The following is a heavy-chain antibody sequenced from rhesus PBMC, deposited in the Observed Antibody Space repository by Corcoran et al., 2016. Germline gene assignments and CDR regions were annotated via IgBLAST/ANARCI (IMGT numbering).Heavy chain of an antibody. D-gene: IGHD1-26*01. Sequence: QLQLQESGPGLVKPSETLSLTCAVSGGSISSNYWSWIRQPPGKGLEWIGRISVSGGSTDSHPSLKRRVTISADTSKNQVSLKLSSVTAADTAVYYCARGGDWNYVFVDYWGQGVLVTVSS. CDR2: ISVSGGST. CDR1: GGSISSNY. J-gene: IGHJ4*01. CDR3: ARGGDWNYVFVDY. V-gene: IGHV4-173*01.